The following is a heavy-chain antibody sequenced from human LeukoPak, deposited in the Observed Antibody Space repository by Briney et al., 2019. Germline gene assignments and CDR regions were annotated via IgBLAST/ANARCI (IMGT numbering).Heavy chain of an antibody. J-gene: IGHJ4*02. Sequence: SWVRQAPGKGLEWIGYIYYSGSTYYNPSLKSRVTISVDTSKNQFSLKLSSVTAADTAVYYCARDLDYWGQGTLVTVSS. CDR2: IYYSGST. V-gene: IGHV4-31*02. CDR3: ARDLDY.